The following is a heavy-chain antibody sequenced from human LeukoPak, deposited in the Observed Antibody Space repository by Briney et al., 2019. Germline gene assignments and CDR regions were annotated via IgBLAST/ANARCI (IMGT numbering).Heavy chain of an antibody. D-gene: IGHD4-23*01. Sequence: SVKVSCKASGGTFSSYAISWVRQAPGQGLEWMGRIIPILGIATYAQKFQGRVTITADKSTSTAYMELSSLRSEDTAVYYCARGGGYGGNSVPFDYWGQGTLVTVSS. CDR1: GGTFSSYA. CDR3: ARGGGYGGNSVPFDY. CDR2: IIPILGIA. V-gene: IGHV1-69*04. J-gene: IGHJ4*02.